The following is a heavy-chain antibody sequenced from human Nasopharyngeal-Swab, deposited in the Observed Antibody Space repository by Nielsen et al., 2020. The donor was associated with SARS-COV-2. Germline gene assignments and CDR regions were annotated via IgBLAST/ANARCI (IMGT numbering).Heavy chain of an antibody. CDR3: ARDLGGGYCTTTNCPGS. J-gene: IGHJ1*01. Sequence: GGSLRLSCAASGFIFRSYTMTWVRQAPGKGLEWVSAITGNGDTTYYADSVRGRFTISRDSSTNTLYLQMNNVRAEDTAVYYCARDLGGGYCTTTNCPGSWGQGTLVTVSS. D-gene: IGHD2-2*01. V-gene: IGHV3-23*01. CDR1: GFIFRSYT. CDR2: ITGNGDTT.